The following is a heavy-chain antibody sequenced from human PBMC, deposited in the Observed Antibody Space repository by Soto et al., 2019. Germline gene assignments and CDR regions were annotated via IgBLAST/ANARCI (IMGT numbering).Heavy chain of an antibody. CDR3: AKGSWVHHGSEGGNWLDP. D-gene: IGHD3-10*01. V-gene: IGHV3-23*01. Sequence: EVQLLESGGGLVQPGGSLRLSCAASGVSFSNYAMNWVRQAPGKGLEWVSGISHSGSSTYYAYSVKGRFTISRDNPKNTLYLQMNSLRAEDTAVYYCAKGSWVHHGSEGGNWLDPWGQGTLVTVSS. CDR2: ISHSGSST. CDR1: GVSFSNYA. J-gene: IGHJ5*02.